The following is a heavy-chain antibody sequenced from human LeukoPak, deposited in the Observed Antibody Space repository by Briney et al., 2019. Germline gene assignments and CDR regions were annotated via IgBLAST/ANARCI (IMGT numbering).Heavy chain of an antibody. Sequence: GGSLRLSCAASGFTFSSYEMNWVPQAPGKGLEWVAVISYDGSNKYYADSVKGRFTISRDNSKNTLYLQMNSLRAEDTAVYYCAKDGTYSGYDYGYYYYYMDVWGKGTTVTVSS. CDR3: AKDGTYSGYDYGYYYYYMDV. CDR1: GFTFSSYE. CDR2: ISYDGSNK. D-gene: IGHD5-12*01. V-gene: IGHV3-30*18. J-gene: IGHJ6*03.